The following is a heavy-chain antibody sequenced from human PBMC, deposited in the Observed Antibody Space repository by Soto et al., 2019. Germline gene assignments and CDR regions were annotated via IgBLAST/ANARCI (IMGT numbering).Heavy chain of an antibody. D-gene: IGHD5-12*01. Sequence: SETLSLTCTVSGGSISSYYWSWIRQPPGKGLEWIGYIYYSGSTNYNPSLKSRVTISVDTSKNQFSLKLSSVTAADTAVYYCASLLGHSGYARVDNAFDIWGQGTMVTVSS. CDR1: GGSISSYY. J-gene: IGHJ3*02. CDR3: ASLLGHSGYARVDNAFDI. V-gene: IGHV4-59*01. CDR2: IYYSGST.